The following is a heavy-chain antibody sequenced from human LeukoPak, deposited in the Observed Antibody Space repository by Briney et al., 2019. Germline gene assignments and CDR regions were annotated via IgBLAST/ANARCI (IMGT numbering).Heavy chain of an antibody. CDR1: GYTFTSYG. CDR2: ISAYNGNT. V-gene: IGHV1-18*01. J-gene: IGHJ3*02. CDR3: AREPRGHAFDI. Sequence: EASVKVSCRASGYTFTSYGISWVRQAPGQGLEWMGWISAYNGNTNYAQKLQGRVTMTTDTSTSTAYMELRSLRADDTAVYYCAREPRGHAFDIWGQGTMVTVSS.